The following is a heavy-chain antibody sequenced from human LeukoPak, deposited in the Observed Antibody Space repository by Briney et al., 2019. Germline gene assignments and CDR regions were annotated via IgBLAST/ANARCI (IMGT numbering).Heavy chain of an antibody. CDR3: AKDHRFGEFFDY. D-gene: IGHD3-10*01. J-gene: IGHJ4*02. CDR2: ISGSGGST. Sequence: PGGSLRLSCAASGFTFSSYAMSWVRQAPGKGLEWVSAISGSGGSTYYADSVKGRFTISRDNSRSTLYLQMNSLRAEDTAVYYCAKDHRFGEFFDYWGQGTLVTVSS. CDR1: GFTFSSYA. V-gene: IGHV3-23*01.